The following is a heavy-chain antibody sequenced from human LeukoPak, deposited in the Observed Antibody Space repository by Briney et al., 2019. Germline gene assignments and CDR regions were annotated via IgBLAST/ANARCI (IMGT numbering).Heavy chain of an antibody. D-gene: IGHD5-18*01. Sequence: SETLSLTCTVSGGSISSYYWSWIRQPPGKGLEWIGYIYYSGSTNYNPSLKSRVTISVDTSKNQFSLQLSSVTAADTAVYYCARSGGYSYGYSFDYWGQGTLVIVST. CDR2: IYYSGST. J-gene: IGHJ4*02. CDR3: ARSGGYSYGYSFDY. CDR1: GGSISSYY. V-gene: IGHV4-59*01.